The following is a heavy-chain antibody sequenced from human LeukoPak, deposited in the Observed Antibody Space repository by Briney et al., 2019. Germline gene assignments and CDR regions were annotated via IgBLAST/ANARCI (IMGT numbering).Heavy chain of an antibody. CDR2: ISYDGSNK. Sequence: GSLRLSCAASGFTFSSYAMHWVRQAPGKGLEWVAVISYDGSNKYYADSVKGRFTISRDNSKNMLYLQMNSLRPEDTAVYYCAKENSGTYLYYFDYWGQGTLVTVSS. CDR1: GFTFSSYA. CDR3: AKENSGTYLYYFDY. V-gene: IGHV3-30-3*02. D-gene: IGHD1-26*01. J-gene: IGHJ4*02.